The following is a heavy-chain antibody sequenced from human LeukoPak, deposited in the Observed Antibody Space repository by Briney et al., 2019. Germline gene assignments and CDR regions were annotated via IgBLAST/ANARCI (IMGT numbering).Heavy chain of an antibody. J-gene: IGHJ3*02. V-gene: IGHV1-69*06. Sequence: SVKVSCKASGGTFSSYAISWVRQAPGQGLEWMGVIIPIFGTANYAQKFQGRVTITADKSTSTAYMELSSLRAEDTAVYYCAKGEAEIRQRWLQLVASDIWGQGTMVTVSS. CDR1: GGTFSSYA. CDR2: IIPIFGTA. D-gene: IGHD5-24*01. CDR3: AKGEAEIRQRWLQLVASDI.